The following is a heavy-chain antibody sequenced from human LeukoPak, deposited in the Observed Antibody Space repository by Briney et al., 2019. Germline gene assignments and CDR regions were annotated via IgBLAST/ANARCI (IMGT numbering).Heavy chain of an antibody. D-gene: IGHD2-15*01. CDR3: ARDRPTGRSRGVVVQ. V-gene: IGHV3-21*01. CDR1: GFTFDTYA. CDR2: ISSGGTYI. Sequence: GGSLRLSCAASGFTFDTYAMTWVRQAPGKGLEWVSSISSGGTYIYYAESLRGRSTISRDNTKNLLYLQLSTLRVEDTAVYYCARDRPTGRSRGVVVQWGQGTLVTVSS. J-gene: IGHJ4*02.